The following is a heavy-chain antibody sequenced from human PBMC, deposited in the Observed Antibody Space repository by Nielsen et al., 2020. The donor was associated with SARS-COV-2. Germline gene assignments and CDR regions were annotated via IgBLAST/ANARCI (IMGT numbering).Heavy chain of an antibody. CDR2: ISYDGSNK. Sequence: GESLKISCAASGFTFSSYAMHWVRQAPGKGLEWVAVISYDGSNKYYADSVKGRFTISRDNSKNTLYLQMNSLRAEDTAVYYCARSGHYYDSSGYADRLIDIWGQGTMVTVSS. CDR1: GFTFSSYA. J-gene: IGHJ3*02. V-gene: IGHV3-30-3*01. D-gene: IGHD3-22*01. CDR3: ARSGHYYDSSGYADRLIDI.